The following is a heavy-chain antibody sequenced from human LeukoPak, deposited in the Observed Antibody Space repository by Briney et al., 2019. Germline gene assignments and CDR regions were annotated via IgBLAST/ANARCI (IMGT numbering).Heavy chain of an antibody. J-gene: IGHJ4*02. Sequence: GASVKVSCKVSGYTLTELSMHWVRQAPGKGLEWMGGFDPEDGETIYAQKFQGRVTMTRDTSTSTVYMELSSLRSEDTAVYYCARDGTKAKGDYWGQGTLVTVSS. D-gene: IGHD2-2*01. V-gene: IGHV1-24*01. CDR1: GYTLTELS. CDR2: FDPEDGET. CDR3: ARDGTKAKGDY.